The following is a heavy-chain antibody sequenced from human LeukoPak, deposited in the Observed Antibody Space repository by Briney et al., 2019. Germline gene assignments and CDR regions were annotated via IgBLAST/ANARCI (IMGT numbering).Heavy chain of an antibody. J-gene: IGHJ3*02. CDR3: ARLPVRYYDFWSGYDDAFDI. Sequence: SETLPLTCTVSGGSIRSSSYYWGWIRQPPGKGLEWIGSIYYSGSSYNNPSLKSRVTISVDMSKNQLSLKLSSVTAADTAVYYCARLPVRYYDFWSGYDDAFDIWGQGTMVTVSS. CDR2: IYYSGSS. D-gene: IGHD3-3*01. V-gene: IGHV4-39*01. CDR1: GGSIRSSSYY.